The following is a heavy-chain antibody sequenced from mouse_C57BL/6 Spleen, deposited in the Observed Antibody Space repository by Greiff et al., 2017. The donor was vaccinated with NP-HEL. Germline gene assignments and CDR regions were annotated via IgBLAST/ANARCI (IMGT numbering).Heavy chain of an antibody. CDR3: ARKLQGYYAMDY. Sequence: EVMLVESGGGLVKPGGSLKLSCAASGFTFSDYGMHWVRQAPEKGLEWVAYISSGSSTIYYADKVKGGFTISRDNAKNPLFLQMTSLRSEDTAMYYCARKLQGYYAMDYWGQGTSVTVSS. CDR2: ISSGSSTI. V-gene: IGHV5-17*01. D-gene: IGHD2-12*01. CDR1: GFTFSDYG. J-gene: IGHJ4*01.